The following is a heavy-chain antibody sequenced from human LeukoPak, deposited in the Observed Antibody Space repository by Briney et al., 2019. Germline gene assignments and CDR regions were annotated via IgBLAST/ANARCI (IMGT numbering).Heavy chain of an antibody. CDR2: IYSGGST. J-gene: IGHJ4*02. D-gene: IGHD3-22*01. V-gene: IGHV3-53*01. CDR3: ASGGFSYDSSGYYY. Sequence: GGSLRLSCAAPGFTVSSNYMSWVRQAPGKGLEWGSVIYSGGSTYYADSVKGRFTISRENSKNTLYLQMNSLRAEDTAEYYSASGGFSYDSSGYYYWGQGTLVTVSS. CDR1: GFTVSSNY.